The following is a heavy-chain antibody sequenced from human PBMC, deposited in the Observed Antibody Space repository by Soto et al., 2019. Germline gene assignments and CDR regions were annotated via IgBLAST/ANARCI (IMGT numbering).Heavy chain of an antibody. V-gene: IGHV1-69*01. J-gene: IGHJ3*02. CDR3: ARDVSRFGELSAFDI. CDR2: IIPIFGTA. D-gene: IGHD3-10*01. Sequence: QVQLVQSGAEVKKPGSSVKVSCKASGGTFSSYAIRWVRQAPGQGLEWMGGIIPIFGTANYAQKFQGRVTITADESTSTADMELSSMRSEDTAVSYCARDVSRFGELSAFDIWGKGTRVTVSS. CDR1: GGTFSSYA.